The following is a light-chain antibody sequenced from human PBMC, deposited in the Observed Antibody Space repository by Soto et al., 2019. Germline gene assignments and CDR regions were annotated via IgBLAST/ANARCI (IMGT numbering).Light chain of an antibody. V-gene: IGKV3-11*01. Sequence: EIVLTQSPATLSLSPGERATLSCRASQSVSSYLAWYQQKPGQALRLLIYDASNRATGIPARFSGRGSGTEFTLTISSLQSEDFAVYYCQQYNNWPPITFGQGTRLEIK. CDR3: QQYNNWPPIT. CDR1: QSVSSY. J-gene: IGKJ5*01. CDR2: DAS.